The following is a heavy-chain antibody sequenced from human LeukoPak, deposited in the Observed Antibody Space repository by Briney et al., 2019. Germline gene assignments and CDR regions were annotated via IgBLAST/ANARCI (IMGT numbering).Heavy chain of an antibody. J-gene: IGHJ5*02. Sequence: SETLSLTCAVYGGSFSGYYWIWIRQPPGKGLEWIGEINHSGSTNYNPSLKSRVTISVDTSNNQFSLTLSSVTAADTAVYYRARGGRRMTAWGQGTLVTVSS. CDR3: ARGGRRMTA. CDR1: GGSFSGYY. V-gene: IGHV4-34*01. CDR2: INHSGST.